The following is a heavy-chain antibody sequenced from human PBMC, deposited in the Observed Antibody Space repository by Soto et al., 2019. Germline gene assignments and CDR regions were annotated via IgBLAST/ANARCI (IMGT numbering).Heavy chain of an antibody. CDR3: AKEEVVVRGVIITRYYYYYGMDV. V-gene: IGHV3-30*18. D-gene: IGHD3-10*01. Sequence: GGSLRLSCAASGFTFSSYGMHWVRQAPGKGLEWVAVISYDGSNKYYADSVKGRFTISRDNSKNTLYLQMNSLRAEDTAVYYCAKEEVVVRGVIITRYYYYYGMDVCGQGTTVTAP. CDR1: GFTFSSYG. J-gene: IGHJ6*02. CDR2: ISYDGSNK.